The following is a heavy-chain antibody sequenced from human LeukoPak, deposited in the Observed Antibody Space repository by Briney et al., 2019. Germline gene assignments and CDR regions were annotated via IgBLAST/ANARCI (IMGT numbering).Heavy chain of an antibody. CDR1: GGSFSGYY. CDR2: INHSGST. J-gene: IGHJ4*02. CDR3: ARDSEAAAGL. D-gene: IGHD6-13*01. V-gene: IGHV4-34*01. Sequence: SETLSLTCAVYGGSFSGYYWSWIRQPPGKGLEWVGEINHSGSTNYNPSLKSRVTISVDTSKNQFSLKLSSVTAADTAVYYCARDSEAAAGLWGQGTLVTVSS.